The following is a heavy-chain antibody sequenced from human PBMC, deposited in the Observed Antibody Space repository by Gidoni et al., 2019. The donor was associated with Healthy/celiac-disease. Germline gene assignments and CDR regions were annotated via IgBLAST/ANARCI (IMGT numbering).Heavy chain of an antibody. CDR1: GGPIRSSSYY. D-gene: IGHD3-22*01. CDR2: IYYSGST. CDR3: ASIPLSDSSGTPDY. J-gene: IGHJ4*02. V-gene: IGHV4-39*01. Sequence: QLQLQESGPGLVKPSETLSLTCPVSGGPIRSSSYYWGWIRQPPGKGLEWIGSIYYSGSTYYNPSLKSRVTISVDTSKNQFSLKLSSVTAADTAVYYCASIPLSDSSGTPDYWGQGTLVTVSS.